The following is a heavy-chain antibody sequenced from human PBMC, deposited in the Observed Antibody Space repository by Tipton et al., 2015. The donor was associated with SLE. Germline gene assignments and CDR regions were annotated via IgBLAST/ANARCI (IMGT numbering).Heavy chain of an antibody. J-gene: IGHJ4*02. CDR2: IKSKTDGGTT. CDR3: TSVLAYCGGDCYGYFDY. CDR1: GFTFSNAW. Sequence: SLRLSCAASGFTFSNAWMSWVRQAPGKGLEWVGRIKSKTDGGTTDYAAPVKGRFTISRDDSKNTLYLQMNSLKTEDTAVYYCTSVLAYCGGDCYGYFDYWGQGTLVTVSS. D-gene: IGHD2-21*01. V-gene: IGHV3-15*01.